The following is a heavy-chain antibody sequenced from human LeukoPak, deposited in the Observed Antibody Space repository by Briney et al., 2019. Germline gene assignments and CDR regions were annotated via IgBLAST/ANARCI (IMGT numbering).Heavy chain of an antibody. CDR3: ARDASGYDRSFDY. V-gene: IGHV3-21*06. CDR1: GFTFSSYS. J-gene: IGHJ4*02. CDR2: ISGSGNSI. Sequence: GSLRPSFAASGFTFSSYSMHLGPQAPGEGLGGVSSISGSGNSIYYAGSVKGRFTISRDNAKNSLYLQMNSLRVEDTAVYYCARDASGYDRSFDYWGQGTLVTVSS. D-gene: IGHD5-12*01.